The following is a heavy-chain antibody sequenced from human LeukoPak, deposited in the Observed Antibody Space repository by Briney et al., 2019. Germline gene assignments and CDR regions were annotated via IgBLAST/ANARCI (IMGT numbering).Heavy chain of an antibody. D-gene: IGHD1-26*01. J-gene: IGHJ4*02. CDR2: INPNSGGT. CDR3: ARGVWWELLRHRGYYFDY. Sequence: VASVKVSCKASGYTFTGYYMHWVRQAPGQGLEWMGWINPNSGGTNYAQKFQGRVTMTRDTSISTAYMELSRLRSDDTAVYYCARGVWWELLRHRGYYFDYWGQGTLVTVSS. CDR1: GYTFTGYY. V-gene: IGHV1-2*02.